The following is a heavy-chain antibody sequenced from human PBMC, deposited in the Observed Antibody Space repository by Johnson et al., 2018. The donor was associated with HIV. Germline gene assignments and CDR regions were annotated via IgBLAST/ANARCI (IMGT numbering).Heavy chain of an antibody. CDR1: GFTFSSYW. J-gene: IGHJ3*02. Sequence: VQLVESGGALVQPGGSLRLSCAASGFTFSSYWMSWVRQAPGKGLEWVANIRQDGSKRHYVDSVKGRFTVPRDNAKNSLYLQVTSLRGEDTAVYYCARDTSTASGSYYGAFDIWGQGTVVTVSS. D-gene: IGHD3-10*01. CDR3: ARDTSTASGSYYGAFDI. CDR2: IRQDGSKR. V-gene: IGHV3-7*01.